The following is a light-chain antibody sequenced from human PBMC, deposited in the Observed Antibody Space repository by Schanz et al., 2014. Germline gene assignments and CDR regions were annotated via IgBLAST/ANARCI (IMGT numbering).Light chain of an antibody. CDR3: SSYASNRDVL. Sequence: QSALTQPASVSGSPGQSVTISCTGISSDVGSYKLVSWYQQHPGKAPKLMIYEATKRPSGVPDRFSGSKSGNTASLTVSGLQAEDEAEYYCSSYASNRDVLFGGGTKLTVL. CDR2: EAT. V-gene: IGLV2-14*02. CDR1: SSDVGSYKL. J-gene: IGLJ2*01.